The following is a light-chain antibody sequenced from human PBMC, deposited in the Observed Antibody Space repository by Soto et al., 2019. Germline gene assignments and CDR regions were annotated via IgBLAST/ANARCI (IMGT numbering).Light chain of an antibody. V-gene: IGKV3-20*01. Sequence: EIVLTQSPGTLSFSPGERATLSRRASQSVTSSYLVWYQQRPGQAPRLLIYGASSRATGIPDRFSGSGSGTDFTLTISRLEPEDFAVYYCQQYGSPTWTFGQGTKVDNK. CDR3: QQYGSPTWT. J-gene: IGKJ1*01. CDR2: GAS. CDR1: QSVTSSY.